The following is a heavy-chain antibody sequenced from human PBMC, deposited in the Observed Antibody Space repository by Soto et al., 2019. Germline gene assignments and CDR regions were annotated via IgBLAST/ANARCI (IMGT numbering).Heavy chain of an antibody. CDR1: GYSFTSYW. V-gene: IGHV5-10-1*01. CDR3: ARQGYYDSSGYYYYYGMDV. CDR2: IDPSDSYT. D-gene: IGHD3-22*01. J-gene: IGHJ6*02. Sequence: GESLKISCKGSGYSFTSYWISWVRQMPGKGLEWMGRIDPSDSYTNYSPSFQGHVTISADKSISTAYLQWSSLKASDTAMYYCARQGYYDSSGYYYYYGMDVWGQGTTVTVSS.